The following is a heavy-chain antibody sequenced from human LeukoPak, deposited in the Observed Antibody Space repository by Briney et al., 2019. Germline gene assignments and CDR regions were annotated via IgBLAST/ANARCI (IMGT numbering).Heavy chain of an antibody. D-gene: IGHD4-17*01. J-gene: IGHJ4*02. V-gene: IGHV3-23*01. CDR3: AKGQNGALRDY. CDR1: GFPFSCYA. Sequence: PGGPLGSSCTALGFPFSCYARVGVRPAPRKGVEGGSVIGTSGADESYADSVKGRFTVSRDNSKNTLSLQINSLRAEDTAVYDCAKGQNGALRDYWGQGTLVTVSS. CDR2: IGTSGADE.